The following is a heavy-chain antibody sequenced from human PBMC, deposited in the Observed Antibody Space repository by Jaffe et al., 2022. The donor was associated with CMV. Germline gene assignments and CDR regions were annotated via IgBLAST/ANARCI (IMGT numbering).Heavy chain of an antibody. CDR2: ISSRGSTI. Sequence: EVQLVESGGGLVQPGGSLRLSCAASGFSFSSHEMNWVRQAPGKGLEWVSYISSRGSTIYYADSVKGRFTISRDNAKNSLYLQMNSLRAEDTAVYYCARAPSYCSSTSCWGLSDYWGQGTLVTVSS. J-gene: IGHJ4*02. V-gene: IGHV3-48*03. CDR1: GFSFSSHE. D-gene: IGHD2-2*01. CDR3: ARAPSYCSSTSCWGLSDY.